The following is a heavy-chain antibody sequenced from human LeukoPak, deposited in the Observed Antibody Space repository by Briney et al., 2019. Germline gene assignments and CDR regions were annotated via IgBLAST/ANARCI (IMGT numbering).Heavy chain of an antibody. D-gene: IGHD3-22*01. CDR1: GGSISSGGYY. CDR3: ARSGGWGMIVVVTPGAFDI. V-gene: IGHV4-31*03. J-gene: IGHJ3*02. CDR2: IYYSGST. Sequence: SETLSLTCTVSGGSISSGGYYWSWIRQHPGKGLEWIGYIYYSGSTYYNPSLKSRVTISVDTSKNQFSMKLSSVTAADTAVYYCARSGGWGMIVVVTPGAFDIWGQGTMVTVSS.